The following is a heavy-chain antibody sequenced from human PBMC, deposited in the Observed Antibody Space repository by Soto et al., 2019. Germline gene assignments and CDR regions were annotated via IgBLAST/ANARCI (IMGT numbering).Heavy chain of an antibody. V-gene: IGHV4-30-2*01. CDR3: ARGHPRSFDP. CDR2: IYHSAST. Sequence: QMQLQESGSRLVKPSQTLCLTCAVSGGSISSGGYSWSWIRQPPGKGLEWIGYIYHSASTYYNPSLNSRVTISEDMSKNPFSLKLNSVTAAATAAHYCARGHPRSFDPWCQGTLVTVSS. CDR1: GGSISSGGYS. J-gene: IGHJ5*02.